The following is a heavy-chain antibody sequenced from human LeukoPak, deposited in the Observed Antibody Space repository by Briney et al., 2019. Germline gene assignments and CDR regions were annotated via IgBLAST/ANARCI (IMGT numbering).Heavy chain of an antibody. D-gene: IGHD6-13*01. J-gene: IGHJ4*02. CDR1: GGSFSGYY. CDR2: INHSGST. CDR3: ARGLAAAGGGYYFDY. Sequence: PSETLPLTCAVYGGSFSGYYWSWIRQPPGKGLEWIGEINHSGSTNYNPSLKSRVTISVDTSKNQFSLKLSSVTAADTAVYYCARGLAAAGGGYYFDYWGQGTLVTVSS. V-gene: IGHV4-34*01.